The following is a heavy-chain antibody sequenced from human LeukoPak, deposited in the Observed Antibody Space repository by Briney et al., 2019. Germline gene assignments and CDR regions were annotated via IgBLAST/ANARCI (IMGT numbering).Heavy chain of an antibody. D-gene: IGHD4-23*01. V-gene: IGHV4-34*01. Sequence: PSETLSLTCAVYGGSFSGYYWSWIRQPPGKGLEWIGEINHSGSTNYNPSLKSRVTISVDTSKNQFSLKLSSVTAADTAVYYCASSNGGNSDYWGQGTLVTVSS. CDR1: GGSFSGYY. CDR2: INHSGST. J-gene: IGHJ4*02. CDR3: ASSNGGNSDY.